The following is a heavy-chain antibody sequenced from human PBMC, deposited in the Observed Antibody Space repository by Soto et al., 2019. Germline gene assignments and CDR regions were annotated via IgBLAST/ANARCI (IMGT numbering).Heavy chain of an antibody. CDR3: ARGPSGDKVHY. V-gene: IGHV4-34*01. Sequence: SETLSVRCAVEWGSFGGYYWSWIRQPPGKGLEWIGQIIHSGTTYTNPSLRSQVAISLDTSKNHFSLTLSSVTAADTAVYYCARGPSGDKVHYWGQGALVTVSS. D-gene: IGHD7-27*01. CDR2: IIHSGTT. CDR1: WGSFGGYY. J-gene: IGHJ4*02.